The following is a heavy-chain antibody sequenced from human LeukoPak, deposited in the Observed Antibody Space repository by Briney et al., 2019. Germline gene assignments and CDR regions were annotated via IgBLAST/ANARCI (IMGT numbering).Heavy chain of an antibody. V-gene: IGHV3-23*01. CDR3: AILFRDYYDSSEIDY. D-gene: IGHD3-22*01. J-gene: IGHJ4*02. Sequence: GGSLRLSCAASGFTFSSYAMSCVRQAPGKGLELVSAISGSGGSTYYADSVKGRFTISRDNSKNTLYLQMNSLRAEDTAVYYCAILFRDYYDSSEIDYWGQGTLVTVSS. CDR2: ISGSGGST. CDR1: GFTFSSYA.